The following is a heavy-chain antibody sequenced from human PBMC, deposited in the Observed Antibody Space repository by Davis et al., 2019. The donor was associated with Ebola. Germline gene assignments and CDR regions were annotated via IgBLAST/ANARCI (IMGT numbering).Heavy chain of an antibody. CDR2: FDPEDGET. J-gene: IGHJ6*02. CDR3: ATSTSAVAPPPAWDGMDV. Sequence: AASVKVSCKVSGYTLTELSMHWVRQAPGKGLEWMGGFDPEDGETIYAQKFQGRVTMTEDTSTDTAYMELSSLRSEDTAVYYCATSTSAVAPPPAWDGMDVWGQGTTVTVSS. V-gene: IGHV1-24*01. CDR1: GYTLTELS. D-gene: IGHD6-19*01.